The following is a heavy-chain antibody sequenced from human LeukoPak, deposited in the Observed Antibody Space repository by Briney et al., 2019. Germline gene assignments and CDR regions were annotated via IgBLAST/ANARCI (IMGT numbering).Heavy chain of an antibody. J-gene: IGHJ3*02. CDR3: AKDGGI. Sequence: TGGSLRLSCAASGFIVSSNYMSWVRQAPGKGLEWVSVIYSGGTTYYADSVKGRFTISRDNSKNTPYLQMNSLRGEDTAVYYCAKDGGIWGQGTMVTVSS. V-gene: IGHV3-53*01. CDR1: GFIVSSNY. D-gene: IGHD3-3*01. CDR2: IYSGGTT.